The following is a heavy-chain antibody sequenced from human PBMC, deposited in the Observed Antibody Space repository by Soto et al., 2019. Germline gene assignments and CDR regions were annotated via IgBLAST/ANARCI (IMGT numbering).Heavy chain of an antibody. D-gene: IGHD6-19*01. V-gene: IGHV2-5*01. CDR1: GFSLSIAGVG. J-gene: IGHJ4*02. Sequence: QMTLKESGPTLVKPTETLTLTCTFSGFSLSIAGVGVGWIRQPPGKALEWLALIYWNDDKRYSPSLKSRLTIPKDPSKNQVVLTMTHMDPMDTATYYCAHRYASGWLFDYFDFWGQGALVTVSS. CDR2: IYWNDDK. CDR3: AHRYASGWLFDYFDF.